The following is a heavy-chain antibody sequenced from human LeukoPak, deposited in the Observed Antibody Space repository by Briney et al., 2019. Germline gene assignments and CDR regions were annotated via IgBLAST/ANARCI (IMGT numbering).Heavy chain of an antibody. CDR2: VHYGGST. J-gene: IGHJ4*02. Sequence: SETLSLTCTVSGASISSQYWSWIRQSPGKGLEWIGNVHYGGSTNYNPSFSSRVAISMLPSENQFSLMLSFVTSADTALYYCARSEGGGYCAQLEYWGQGTLVTVSS. CDR3: ARSEGGGYCAQLEY. V-gene: IGHV4-59*11. CDR1: GASISSQY. D-gene: IGHD5-18*01.